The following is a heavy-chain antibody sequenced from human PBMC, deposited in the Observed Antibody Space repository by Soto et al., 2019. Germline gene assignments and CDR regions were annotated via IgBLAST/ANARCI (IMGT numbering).Heavy chain of an antibody. CDR3: ARVCRLPYVDY. CDR1: GFTFSSYA. J-gene: IGHJ4*02. V-gene: IGHV3-30-3*01. CDR2: ISYDGNNK. D-gene: IGHD2-2*01. Sequence: QVQLVESGGGVVQPGRSLRLSCAASGFTFSSYAMHWVRQAPGKGLEWVAVISYDGNNKYYADSVKGRFTIARDNSKNTLFLPMNGLRAEYTAVYYCARVCRLPYVDYWGQGTLVTVSS.